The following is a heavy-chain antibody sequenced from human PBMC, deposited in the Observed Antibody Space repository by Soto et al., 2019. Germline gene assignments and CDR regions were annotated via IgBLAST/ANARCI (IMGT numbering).Heavy chain of an antibody. J-gene: IGHJ4*02. CDR1: GFTFSSYW. CDR3: ARDRIVVVVAEGMYFDY. Sequence: EVQLVESGGGLVQPGGSLRLSCAASGFTFSSYWMSWVRQAPGKGLEWVANIKQDGSEKYYVDSVKGRFTISRDNAKNSLYLQMNSLRAEDTAVYYCARDRIVVVVAEGMYFDYWCQGTLVSVSS. CDR2: IKQDGSEK. D-gene: IGHD2-15*01. V-gene: IGHV3-7*03.